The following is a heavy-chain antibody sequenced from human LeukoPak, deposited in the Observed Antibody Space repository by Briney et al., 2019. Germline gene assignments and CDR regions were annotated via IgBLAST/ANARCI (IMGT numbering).Heavy chain of an antibody. J-gene: IGHJ6*03. CDR2: IGGSGGST. CDR3: AKSPQYSSSWGYYYYMDV. V-gene: IGHV3-23*01. CDR1: GSTFSIYA. Sequence: PGGSLRLSCAASGSTFSIYAMSWVRQAPGKGLEWVSDIGGSGGSTYYADSVKGRFTISRDNSKNTLYLQMNSLRAEDTAVYYCAKSPQYSSSWGYYYYMDVWGKGTTVTVSS. D-gene: IGHD6-13*01.